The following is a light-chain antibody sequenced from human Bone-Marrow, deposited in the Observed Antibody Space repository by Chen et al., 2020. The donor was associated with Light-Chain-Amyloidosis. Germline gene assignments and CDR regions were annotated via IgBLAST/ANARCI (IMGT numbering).Light chain of an antibody. Sequence: QSALTQPASVSGSPGQSITISCTGTTSDVGGDNHVSWYQPHPDKAPKLMIYEVTNRPSWVPDRFSGSESDNTASLTISGLQPEDEADYFCSSYTITNTLVFGSGTRVTVL. V-gene: IGLV2-14*01. CDR2: EVT. J-gene: IGLJ1*01. CDR1: TSDVGGDNH. CDR3: SSYTITNTLV.